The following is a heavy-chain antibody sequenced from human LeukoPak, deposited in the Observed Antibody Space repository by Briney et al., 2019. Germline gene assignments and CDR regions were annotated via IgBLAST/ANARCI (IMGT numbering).Heavy chain of an antibody. V-gene: IGHV3-30*04. J-gene: IGHJ6*03. CDR3: AKGGAAAGTISPYYMAV. CDR1: GFTFSSYA. CDR2: ISYDGSNK. D-gene: IGHD6-13*01. Sequence: GGSLRLSCAASGFTFSSYAMHWVRQAPGKGLEWVAVISYDGSNKYYADSVKGRFTISRDNSRNTLYLQMNSLRAEDTAVYYCAKGGAAAGTISPYYMAVWGKGTTVTVSS.